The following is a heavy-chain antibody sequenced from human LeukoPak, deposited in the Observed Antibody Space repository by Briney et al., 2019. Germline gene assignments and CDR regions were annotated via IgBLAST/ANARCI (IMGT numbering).Heavy chain of an antibody. D-gene: IGHD5-12*01. V-gene: IGHV4-38-2*01. CDR2: IYHSGST. CDR1: GYSISSGYY. J-gene: IGHJ4*02. Sequence: SETLSLTCAVSGYSISSGYYWGWIRQPPGKRLEWIGSIYHSGSTYYNPSLKSRVTISVDTSKNQFSLKLSSVTAADTAVYYCVSGYVAALPSYWGQGTLVTVSS. CDR3: VSGYVAALPSY.